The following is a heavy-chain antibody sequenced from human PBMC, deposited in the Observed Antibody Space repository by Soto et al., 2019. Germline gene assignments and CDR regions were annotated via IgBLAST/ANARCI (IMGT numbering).Heavy chain of an antibody. CDR3: ARNREEMGQLWRGDAFEI. D-gene: IGHD5-18*01. V-gene: IGHV1-69*02. J-gene: IGHJ3*02. CDR2: IIPFLAIT. Sequence: QVQLVQSGAEVKRPGSSVKVSCKASGGIFSRYSISWVRQAPGQGLEWMGRIIPFLAITNYAQKFQGRVTITADKSTSTAYKELSSLRSEDTAVYYCARNREEMGQLWRGDAFEIWGQGTMVTVSS. CDR1: GGIFSRYS.